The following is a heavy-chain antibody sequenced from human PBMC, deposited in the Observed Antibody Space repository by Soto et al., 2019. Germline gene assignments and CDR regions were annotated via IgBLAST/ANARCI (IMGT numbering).Heavy chain of an antibody. CDR1: GGSISSYY. J-gene: IGHJ4*02. CDR3: ARSTTMIVTGFDY. V-gene: IGHV4-59*01. CDR2: IYYSGST. D-gene: IGHD3-22*01. Sequence: SETLSLTCTVSGGSISSYYWSWIRQPPGKGLEWIGYIYYSGSTNYNPSLKSRVTISVDTSKNQFSLKLSSVTAADTAVYYCARSTTMIVTGFDYWGQGTLVTVSS.